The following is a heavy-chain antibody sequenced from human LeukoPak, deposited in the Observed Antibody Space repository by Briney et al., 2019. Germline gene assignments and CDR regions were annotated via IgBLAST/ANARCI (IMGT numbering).Heavy chain of an antibody. Sequence: GGSLRLSCAASGFTVSSKYMSWVRQAPGKGLEWVSAISGSGVSTFYADSLKGRFSISRDNAKNTLYLQMNSLRAEDTALYYCAKGLLTYSYLDYWGQGTLVTVSS. CDR2: ISGSGVST. D-gene: IGHD5-18*01. CDR1: GFTVSSKY. CDR3: AKGLLTYSYLDY. J-gene: IGHJ4*02. V-gene: IGHV3-23*01.